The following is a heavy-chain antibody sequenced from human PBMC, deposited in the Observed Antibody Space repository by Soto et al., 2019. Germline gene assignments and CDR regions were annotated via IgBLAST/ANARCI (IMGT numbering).Heavy chain of an antibody. Sequence: GGSLRLSCAASGFTFSSYAMSWVRQAPGKGLEWVSAISGSGGSTYYADSVKGRFTISRDNSKNTLYPQMNGLRAEDAAVYYCAKGLSSGWYDYWGQGTLVTVSS. V-gene: IGHV3-23*01. CDR2: ISGSGGST. CDR3: AKGLSSGWYDY. CDR1: GFTFSSYA. D-gene: IGHD6-19*01. J-gene: IGHJ4*02.